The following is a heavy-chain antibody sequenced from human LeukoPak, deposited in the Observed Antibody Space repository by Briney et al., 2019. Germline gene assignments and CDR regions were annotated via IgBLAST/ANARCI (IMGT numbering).Heavy chain of an antibody. Sequence: SETLSLTCTVPGGSISSYYWSWLRQPPGKGLEWVGYVYYSGSTTYNPSLKSRVTISVHTSKNQFSLKLSSVTDADTAVYYCARVEEGYGSGRRENYYYYYMDVWGKGTTVTISS. J-gene: IGHJ6*03. CDR3: ARVEEGYGSGRRENYYYYYMDV. CDR2: VYYSGST. V-gene: IGHV4-59*01. D-gene: IGHD3-10*01. CDR1: GGSISSYY.